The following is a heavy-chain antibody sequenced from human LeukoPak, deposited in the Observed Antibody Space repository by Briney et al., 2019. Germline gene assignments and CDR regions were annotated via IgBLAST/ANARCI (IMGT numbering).Heavy chain of an antibody. CDR3: AKGSGWGIFDY. J-gene: IGHJ4*02. Sequence: SVKVSCKASGGTFSSYAISWVRQAPGQGLEWMGGIIPIFGTANYAQKFQGRVTITTDESTSTAYMELNSLRAEDTAVYYCAKGSGWGIFDYWGQGTLVTVSS. CDR2: IIPIFGTA. D-gene: IGHD6-19*01. V-gene: IGHV1-69*05. CDR1: GGTFSSYA.